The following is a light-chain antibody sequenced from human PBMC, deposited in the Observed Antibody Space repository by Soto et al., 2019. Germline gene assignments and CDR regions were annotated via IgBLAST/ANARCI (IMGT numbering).Light chain of an antibody. V-gene: IGKV1-5*03. Sequence: DIQVTQSPSTLSASVGDRVTITCRASQSISSWLAWYQQRPGRALNLLLYRASRLQTGVPSRFSGSGSGTEFTLTISSLQPDDFATYYCQQYNSYSTFGPGTKLEIK. CDR3: QQYNSYST. CDR2: RAS. CDR1: QSISSW. J-gene: IGKJ2*01.